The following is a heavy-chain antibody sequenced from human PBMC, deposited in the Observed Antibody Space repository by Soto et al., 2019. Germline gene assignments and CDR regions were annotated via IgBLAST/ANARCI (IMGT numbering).Heavy chain of an antibody. CDR3: ARGDSAWD. D-gene: IGHD2-21*02. J-gene: IGHJ4*02. CDR2: IIPIFGTA. CDR1: GGTLSSYS. V-gene: IGHV1-69*13. Sequence: SVKVSCKASGGTLSSYSISWVRQAPGQGLEWMGGIIPIFGTANYAQKFQGRVTTTADESTSTAYMELSSLRSEDTAVYYCARGDSAWDWGQGTLVTVSS.